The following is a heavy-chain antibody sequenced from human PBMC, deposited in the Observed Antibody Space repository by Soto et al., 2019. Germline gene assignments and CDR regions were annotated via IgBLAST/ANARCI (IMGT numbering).Heavy chain of an antibody. CDR3: ARDPQPDYYDSSGNEGAFDI. V-gene: IGHV4-4*03. CDR1: GGSISSSNW. Sequence: LETLSLTCAVSGGSISSSNWWSWVRQPPGKGLEWIGEIYHSGSTNYNPSLKSRVTISVDKSKNQFSLKLSSVTAADTAVYYCARDPQPDYYDSSGNEGAFDIWGQGTMVTVSS. CDR2: IYHSGST. D-gene: IGHD3-22*01. J-gene: IGHJ3*02.